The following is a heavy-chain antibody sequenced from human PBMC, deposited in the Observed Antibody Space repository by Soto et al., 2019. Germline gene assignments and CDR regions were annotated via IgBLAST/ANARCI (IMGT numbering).Heavy chain of an antibody. CDR1: GGSISSGGYY. J-gene: IGHJ5*02. V-gene: IGHV4-31*03. CDR2: IYSSGSS. D-gene: IGHD6-13*01. Sequence: QVQLQESGPGLVKPSQTLSLTCTVSGGSISSGGYYWSWIRQHPGKGLEWIGYIYSSGSSYYNPSLKSRVTISVDTSKNQFSLKLSSVTAADTAVYYCARAAHYSSPFRWFDPWGQGTLVTVSS. CDR3: ARAAHYSSPFRWFDP.